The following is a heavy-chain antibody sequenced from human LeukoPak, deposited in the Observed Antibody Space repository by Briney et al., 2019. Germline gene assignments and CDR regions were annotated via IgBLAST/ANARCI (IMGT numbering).Heavy chain of an antibody. CDR1: GYSFTNYW. J-gene: IGHJ3*02. CDR3: ARQKNSGWYRSLVFDI. D-gene: IGHD6-19*01. V-gene: IGHV5-51*01. CDR2: IYPGDSDT. Sequence: PGESLKISCKGSGYSFTNYWIGWVRQMPGKGLEWMGIIYPGDSDTRYSPSFQGQVSISVDKSINTAYLQWRSLKASDTAMYYCARQKNSGWYRSLVFDIWGQGTKVTVSS.